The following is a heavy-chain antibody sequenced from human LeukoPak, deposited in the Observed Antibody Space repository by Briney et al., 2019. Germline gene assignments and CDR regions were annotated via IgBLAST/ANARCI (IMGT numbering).Heavy chain of an antibody. V-gene: IGHV4-34*01. J-gene: IGHJ4*02. D-gene: IGHD3-10*01. Sequence: SETLSPTCAVYGGSFSGYYWSWIRQPPGKGLEWIGEINHSGSTNYNPSLKSRVTISVDTSKNQFSLKLSSVTAADTAVYYCARGLRITMVRGAPYRPYYFDYWGQGTLVTVSS. CDR3: ARGLRITMVRGAPYRPYYFDY. CDR2: INHSGST. CDR1: GGSFSGYY.